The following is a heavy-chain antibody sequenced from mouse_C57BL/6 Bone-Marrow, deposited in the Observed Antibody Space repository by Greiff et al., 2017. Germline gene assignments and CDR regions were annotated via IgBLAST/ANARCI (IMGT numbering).Heavy chain of an antibody. CDR1: GYTFTDYN. V-gene: IGHV1-18*01. D-gene: IGHD1-1*01. CDR3: ARSGFYYGSNYAMDY. J-gene: IGHJ4*01. CDR2: INPNNGGT. Sequence: EVQRVESGPELVKPGASVKIPCKASGYTFTDYNMDWVKQSHGKSLEWIGDINPNNGGTIYNQKFKGKATLTVDKSSSTAYMELRSLTSEDTAVYYCARSGFYYGSNYAMDYWGQGTSVTVSS.